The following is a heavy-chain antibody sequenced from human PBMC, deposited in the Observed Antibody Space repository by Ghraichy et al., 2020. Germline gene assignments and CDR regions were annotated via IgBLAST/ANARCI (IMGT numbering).Heavy chain of an antibody. J-gene: IGHJ4*02. CDR1: GFTFSTYS. Sequence: GGSLRLSCAASGFTFSTYSMHWVRQAPGKGLEWVSLISHDGNNNYSAASVKGRFTISRDNSKNTLYLLMNSLRAEYSAVYYCARERPLYDYFDNTGEYIGHFDNWGQGTLVTVSS. CDR3: ARERPLYDYFDNTGEYIGHFDN. V-gene: IGHV3-30-3*01. CDR2: ISHDGNNN. D-gene: IGHD3-16*01.